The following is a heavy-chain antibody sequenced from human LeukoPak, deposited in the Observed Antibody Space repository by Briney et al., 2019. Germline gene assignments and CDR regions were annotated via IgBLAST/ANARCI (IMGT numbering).Heavy chain of an antibody. Sequence: GGSLRLSCAASGFTFSSYAMSWVRQAPGKGLEWVSAISGSGGSTYYADSVKGRFTISRDNSKNTLYLQMNSLRAEDTAVYYRAKDVGYYYDSSGLYWGQGTLVTVSS. CDR1: GFTFSSYA. D-gene: IGHD3-22*01. J-gene: IGHJ4*02. CDR3: AKDVGYYYDSSGLY. CDR2: ISGSGGST. V-gene: IGHV3-23*01.